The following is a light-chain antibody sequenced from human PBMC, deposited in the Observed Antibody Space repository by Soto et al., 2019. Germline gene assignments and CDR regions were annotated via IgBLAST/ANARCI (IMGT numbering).Light chain of an antibody. V-gene: IGLV6-57*04. Sequence: NFMLTQPHSVSESPGKTVTISCTRSSGSIASNYVQWYRQRPGSAPITVIYGDNQRPPGVPVRFSGSIDRSSNSASLTISGLKTEDEADYFCQSYDNNIHVIFGGGTKVTVL. CDR2: GDN. CDR3: QSYDNNIHVI. J-gene: IGLJ2*01. CDR1: SGSIASNY.